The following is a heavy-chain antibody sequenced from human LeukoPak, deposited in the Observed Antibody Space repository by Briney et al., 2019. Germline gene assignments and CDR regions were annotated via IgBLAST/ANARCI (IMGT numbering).Heavy chain of an antibody. Sequence: GGSLRLSCAAYGFTFSGYSMNWVRQAPGKGLEWVSYISSSSSTIYYAHSVKGRFTISRDNAKNSLYLQMNSLRAEDTAVYYCASTYYYDSSGSDDAFDIWGQGTMVTVSP. CDR1: GFTFSGYS. V-gene: IGHV3-48*01. D-gene: IGHD3-22*01. CDR2: ISSSSSTI. J-gene: IGHJ3*02. CDR3: ASTYYYDSSGSDDAFDI.